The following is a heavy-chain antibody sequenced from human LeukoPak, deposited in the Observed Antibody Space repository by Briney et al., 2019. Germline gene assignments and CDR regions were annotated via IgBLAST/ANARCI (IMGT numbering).Heavy chain of an antibody. D-gene: IGHD3-16*01. CDR2: MNADGSEK. CDR3: TKGGHLDY. Sequence: GGSLRLSCAASGFSFSTYWMAWVRQAPGKGLEWVADMNADGSEKHYLDSVKGRFTISRDNAKNSLYLQMNSLRVEDTATYYCTKGGHLDYWGQGTLVTVSS. J-gene: IGHJ4*02. V-gene: IGHV3-7*01. CDR1: GFSFSTYW.